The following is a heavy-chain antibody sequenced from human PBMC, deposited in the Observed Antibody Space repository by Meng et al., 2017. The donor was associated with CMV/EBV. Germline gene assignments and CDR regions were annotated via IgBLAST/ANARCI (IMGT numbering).Heavy chain of an antibody. V-gene: IGHV1-69*05. CDR2: IIPILGTA. Sequence: AYARTFSGYAIDGWRRAHGQGLGWMGGIIPILGTADYEQEFQGRVTITTDESTSTAYMELSSLRSEDKAVYYCASSIAASPRPFDYWGQGTLVTVSS. D-gene: IGHD6-6*01. CDR1: ARTFSGYA. CDR3: ASSIAASPRPFDY. J-gene: IGHJ4*02.